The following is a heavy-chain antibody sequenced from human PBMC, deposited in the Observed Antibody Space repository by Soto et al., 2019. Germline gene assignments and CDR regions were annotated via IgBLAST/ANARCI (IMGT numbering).Heavy chain of an antibody. V-gene: IGHV3-13*05. CDR1: GFTFRNYD. Sequence: EVQLVESGGGLVQPGGSLRLSCEASGFTFRNYDMHWVRQGTGKGLEWVSGISAAGDPDYADSVEGRFTTSRENAQNSFFLQMNSVRVGDTAVYYCARTDRDFYGLDVWGPGTTVIVSS. CDR3: ARTDRDFYGLDV. CDR2: ISAAGDP. J-gene: IGHJ6*01.